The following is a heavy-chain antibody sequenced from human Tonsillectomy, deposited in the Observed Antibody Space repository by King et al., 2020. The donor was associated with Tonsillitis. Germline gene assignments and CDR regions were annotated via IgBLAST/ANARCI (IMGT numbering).Heavy chain of an antibody. V-gene: IGHV3-21*01. CDR2: ISSSSSYI. CDR3: ARDPLPVGGYYFDY. J-gene: IGHJ4*02. CDR1: GFTFSSYS. Sequence: VQLVESGGGLVKPGGSLRLSCAASGFTFSSYSMNWVRQAPGKGLEWVSSISSSSSYIYYADSVKGRFTISRDNAKNSLYLQMNSLRAEDTAVYYCARDPLPVGGYYFDYWGQGTLVTVSS. D-gene: IGHD1-26*01.